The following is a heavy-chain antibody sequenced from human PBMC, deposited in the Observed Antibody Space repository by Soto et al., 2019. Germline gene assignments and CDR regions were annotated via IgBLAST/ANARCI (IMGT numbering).Heavy chain of an antibody. CDR3: AKEMYPRTVLDSSSPWGDS. CDR2: MSYAGTYK. CDR1: GFTFSDYG. Sequence: XGSLRLSCAVAGFTFSDYGMHWVRQAPGKGLEWVAVMSYAGTYKYYADSVKGRFTISRDLSGNTLFLQMNSLRLEDTAVYFCAKEMYPRTVLDSSSPWGDSWGQGTLVTVSS. D-gene: IGHD6-6*01. V-gene: IGHV3-30*18. J-gene: IGHJ5*01.